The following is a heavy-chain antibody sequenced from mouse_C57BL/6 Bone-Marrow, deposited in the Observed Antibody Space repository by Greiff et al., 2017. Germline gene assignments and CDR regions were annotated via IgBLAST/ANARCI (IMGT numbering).Heavy chain of an antibody. V-gene: IGHV1-81*01. CDR3: ATPDYYGSSYQFSY. CDR1: GYTFTSYG. CDR2: IYPRSGNT. J-gene: IGHJ3*01. D-gene: IGHD1-1*01. Sequence: QVQLKESGAELARPGASVKLSCKASGYTFTSYGISWVKQRTGQGLEWIGEIYPRSGNTYYNEKFKGKATLTADKSSSTAYMEIRSLTSENSAVYFCATPDYYGSSYQFSYWGRGNLVTVSA.